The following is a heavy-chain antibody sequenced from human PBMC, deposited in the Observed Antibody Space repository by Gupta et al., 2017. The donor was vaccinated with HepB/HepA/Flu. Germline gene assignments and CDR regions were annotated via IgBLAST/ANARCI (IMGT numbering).Heavy chain of an antibody. CDR2: STGTGRTT. V-gene: IGHV3-23*01. D-gene: IGHD4-17*01. CDR1: GFTFSSYA. CDR3: AKDAAYGDYLRDY. J-gene: IGHJ4*02. Sequence: EVPLLVSGGGLVQPWGSLNPSCSASGFTFSSYAMSWVRLATGKGQEWLSTSTGTGRTTYYEESVKGRFTIARDNSKNTRYQHMNGLRVEDTALEYWAKDAAYGDYLRDYWGQGTVVTVSP.